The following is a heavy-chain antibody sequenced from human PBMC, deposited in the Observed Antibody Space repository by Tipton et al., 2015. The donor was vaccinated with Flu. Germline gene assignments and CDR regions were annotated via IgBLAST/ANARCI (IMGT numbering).Heavy chain of an antibody. J-gene: IGHJ4*02. V-gene: IGHV1-46*01. CDR1: GYTFTNYN. Sequence: QLVQSGAEVKKPGASVRISCTASGYTFTNYNMHWVRQASGQGPEWMGIIYPSGGGTTYAQRFQGRVTLTRDKSTSTVYMELSSLRSEDTAFYYCARDRGFGAYTFDYWGQGTLVTVAS. D-gene: IGHD3-10*01. CDR2: IYPSGGGT. CDR3: ARDRGFGAYTFDY.